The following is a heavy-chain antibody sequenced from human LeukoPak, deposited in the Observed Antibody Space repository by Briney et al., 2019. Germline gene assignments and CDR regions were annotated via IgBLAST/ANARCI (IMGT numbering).Heavy chain of an antibody. V-gene: IGHV3-30*04. CDR2: MSFDGTTK. CDR1: GFNFSVSS. D-gene: IGHD3-10*01. J-gene: IGHJ5*01. CDR3: ARQAIRGVNSWFDS. Sequence: GGSLRLSCAASGFNFSVSSMHWVRQAPGKGLEWVAVMSFDGTTKLYAHSLKGRFTISRDNSKNTVYLQMRSLRPEDTAVYFCARQAIRGVNSWFDSWGQGTLVTVSS.